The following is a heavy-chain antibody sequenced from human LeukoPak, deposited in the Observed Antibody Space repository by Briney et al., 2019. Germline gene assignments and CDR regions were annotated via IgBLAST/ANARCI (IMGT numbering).Heavy chain of an antibody. D-gene: IGHD3-22*01. J-gene: IGHJ5*02. Sequence: ASVKVSCKASGYTFTSYGISWVRQAPGQGLECIGWISAYNGNTNYAQKLQGRVTMTTDTSTSTAYMELRSLRSDDTAVYYCARLNYYDSSGYWFDPWGQGTLVTVSS. CDR2: ISAYNGNT. CDR1: GYTFTSYG. CDR3: ARLNYYDSSGYWFDP. V-gene: IGHV1-18*01.